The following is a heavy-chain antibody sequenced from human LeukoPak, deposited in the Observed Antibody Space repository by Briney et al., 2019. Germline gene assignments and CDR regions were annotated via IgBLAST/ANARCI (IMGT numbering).Heavy chain of an antibody. CDR2: INHSGST. CDR1: GGSFSGYY. Sequence: SDTLSLTCAVYGGSFSGYYWSWIRQPPGKGLEWIGEINHSGSTNYNPSLKSRVTISVDTSKNQFSLKLSSVTAADTAVYYCARRAGYCSSTSCYWAYYFDYWGQGTLVTVSS. V-gene: IGHV4-34*01. J-gene: IGHJ4*02. D-gene: IGHD2-2*01. CDR3: ARRAGYCSSTSCYWAYYFDY.